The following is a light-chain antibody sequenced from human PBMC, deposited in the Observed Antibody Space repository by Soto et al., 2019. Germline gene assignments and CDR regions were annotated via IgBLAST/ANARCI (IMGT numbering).Light chain of an antibody. J-gene: IGLJ1*01. V-gene: IGLV1-44*01. CDR3: AAWDDSLMGV. CDR2: SNA. CDR1: SSNIGSSS. Sequence: QSALTQPPSVSGTPGQTVTISCSGSSSNIGSSSVKWYQQLPGAAPKVVIYSNALRPSGVPDRFSGYKSGTSAYLAISGLQPEDEADYYCAAWDDSLMGVFGAGTKGTVL.